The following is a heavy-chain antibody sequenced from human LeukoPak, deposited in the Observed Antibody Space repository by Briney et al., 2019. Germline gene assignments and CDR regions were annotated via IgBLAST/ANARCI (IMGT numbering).Heavy chain of an antibody. J-gene: IGHJ6*02. V-gene: IGHV1-46*01. D-gene: IGHD1-26*01. Sequence: ASVKVSCKASGYTFTSYYIHWVRQAPGQGLEWMGIINPNGGSTNYAQKFQGRVTMTRDTATSTVYMELSSLRSEDTAVYYCAKVRNSGHPNYYYNGMDVWGQGTMVTVSS. CDR1: GYTFTSYY. CDR3: AKVRNSGHPNYYYNGMDV. CDR2: INPNGGST.